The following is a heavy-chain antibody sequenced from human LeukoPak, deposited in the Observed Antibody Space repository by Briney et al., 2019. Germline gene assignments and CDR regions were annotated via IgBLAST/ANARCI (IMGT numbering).Heavy chain of an antibody. D-gene: IGHD3-22*01. Sequence: SETLSLTCTVSGGSISSYYWSWIRQPAGKGLEWIGRIYTSGSTNHNPSLKRRVTISVDKSKNQLSLKLSSVTAADTAVYYCARDYYDSSGYYGRGGYYYMDVWGKGTTVTVSS. J-gene: IGHJ6*03. CDR2: IYTSGST. V-gene: IGHV4-4*07. CDR3: ARDYYDSSGYYGRGGYYYMDV. CDR1: GGSISSYY.